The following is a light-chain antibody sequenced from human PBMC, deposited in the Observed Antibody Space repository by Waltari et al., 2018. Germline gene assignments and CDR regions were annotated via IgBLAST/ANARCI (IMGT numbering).Light chain of an antibody. CDR3: SSYTNSNTLV. CDR1: SSDVGGYNY. V-gene: IGLV2-14*03. Sequence: QSALTQPASVSGSPGQSIPISCTGTSSDVGGYNYISWYQQHPGKAPKLRIYDVSNRPSGVSDRFSGSKSGNSASLTISGLQAEDEADYYCSSYTNSNTLVFGGGTNLTVL. CDR2: DVS. J-gene: IGLJ2*01.